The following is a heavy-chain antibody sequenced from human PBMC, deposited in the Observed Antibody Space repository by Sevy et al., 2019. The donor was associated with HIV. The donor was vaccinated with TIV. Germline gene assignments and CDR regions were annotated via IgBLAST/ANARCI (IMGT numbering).Heavy chain of an antibody. CDR2: VWPGDSAT. D-gene: IGHD2-8*02. CDR1: GYIFSNYW. CDR3: TRHPPYYTGGYWYDP. J-gene: IGHJ5*02. Sequence: GESLKISCKGSGYIFSNYWIGWVRQIPGKGLEWMGHVWPGDSATRYSPSFQGQVTISADKSIFTAYLQWSSLKASDTAIYYCTRHPPYYTGGYWYDPWGQGTLVTVSS. V-gene: IGHV5-51*01.